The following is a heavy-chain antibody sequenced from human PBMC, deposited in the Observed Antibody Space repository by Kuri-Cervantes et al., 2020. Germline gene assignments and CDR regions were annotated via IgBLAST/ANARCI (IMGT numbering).Heavy chain of an antibody. J-gene: IGHJ6*03. Sequence: GESLKISCAASGFTFSSYAMHWVRQAPGKGLEWVAVISYDGSNKYYADSVKGRFTISRDNSKNTLYLQMNSLRAEDTAVYYCARDDYDYYYMDVWGKGTTVTVSS. V-gene: IGHV3-30-3*01. CDR2: ISYDGSNK. CDR1: GFTFSSYA. CDR3: ARDDYDYYYMDV.